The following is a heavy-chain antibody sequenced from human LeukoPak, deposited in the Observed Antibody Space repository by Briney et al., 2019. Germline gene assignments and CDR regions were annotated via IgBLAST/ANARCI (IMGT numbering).Heavy chain of an antibody. V-gene: IGHV1-69*13. J-gene: IGHJ4*02. D-gene: IGHD4-11*01. CDR2: IIPIFGTA. Sequence: ASVKVSCKASGGTFSSYAISWVRQAPGQGLEWMGGIIPIFGTANYAQKFQGRVTITADESTSTAYMELSSLRSEDTAVYYCARENHDYSNYEGGYYFDYWGQGTLVTVSS. CDR1: GGTFSSYA. CDR3: ARENHDYSNYEGGYYFDY.